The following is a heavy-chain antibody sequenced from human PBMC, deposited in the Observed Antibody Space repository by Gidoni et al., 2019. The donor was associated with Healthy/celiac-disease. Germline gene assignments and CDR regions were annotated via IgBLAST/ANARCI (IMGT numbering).Heavy chain of an antibody. D-gene: IGHD1-26*01. CDR2: ISYDGSNK. J-gene: IGHJ4*02. Sequence: QVQLVESGGGVVQPGRSLRLSCAASGFTLSSYGMHWVRQAQGKGLAWVAVISYDGSNKYYADSVKGRFTISRDNSKNTLYLQMNSLRAEDTAVYYCAKLLGASIGSYGDYWGQGTLVTVSS. CDR3: AKLLGASIGSYGDY. V-gene: IGHV3-30*18. CDR1: GFTLSSYG.